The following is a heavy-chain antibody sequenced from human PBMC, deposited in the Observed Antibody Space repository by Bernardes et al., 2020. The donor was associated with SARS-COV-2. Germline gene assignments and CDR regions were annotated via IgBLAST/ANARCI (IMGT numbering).Heavy chain of an antibody. CDR2: ISSTGGFT. CDR3: AKTRGSAYFLDY. Sequence: GSLRLSCAASGFPFDSYGMTWVRQAPGKGLQWVSTISSTGGFTYYADSVKGRFTISRDNPWKTLYLQMNNLRAEDTAVYYCAKTRGSAYFLDYWGQGILVTVSS. J-gene: IGHJ4*02. V-gene: IGHV3-23*01. D-gene: IGHD3-3*01. CDR1: GFPFDSYG.